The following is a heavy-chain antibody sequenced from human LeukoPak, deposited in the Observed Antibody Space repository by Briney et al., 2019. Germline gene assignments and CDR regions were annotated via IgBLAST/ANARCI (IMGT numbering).Heavy chain of an antibody. V-gene: IGHV3-53*01. J-gene: IGHJ4*02. Sequence: GGSLRLSCTVSGFTVSTNSMSWVRQAPGKGLEWVSFIYSDNTHYSDSVKGRFTISRDNSENTLYLQMNSLRAEDTAVYYCARRAGDYSHPYDYWGQGTLVTVSS. CDR3: ARRAGDYSHPYDY. CDR1: GFTVSTNS. CDR2: IYSDNT. D-gene: IGHD3-22*01.